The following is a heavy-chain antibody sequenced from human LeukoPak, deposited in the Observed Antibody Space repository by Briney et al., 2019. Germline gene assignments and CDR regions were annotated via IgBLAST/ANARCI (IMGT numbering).Heavy chain of an antibody. CDR3: ARRSYRADVDI. J-gene: IGHJ6*02. D-gene: IGHD3-10*01. CDR2: MYYHGGK. CDR1: GGSMITDNYY. Sequence: PSETLSLTCTVSGGSMITDNYYWVWIRQPPSKGLEWIGNMYYHGGKQYSGPRSLTSRVTISVDPSANQFSLRLSSVTAADTAVYYCARRSYRADVDIWGQGTTVTVSS. V-gene: IGHV4-39*01.